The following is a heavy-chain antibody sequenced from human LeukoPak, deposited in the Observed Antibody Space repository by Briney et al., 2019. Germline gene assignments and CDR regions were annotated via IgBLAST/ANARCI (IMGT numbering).Heavy chain of an antibody. CDR3: ARVRVAYYYGSGSDYMDV. J-gene: IGHJ6*03. Sequence: ASVKVSCKASGYTFTSYGISWVRQAPGQGLEWMGWISAYNGDTNYAQKFQGRVTMTRDTSISTAYMELSRLRSDDTAVYYCARVRVAYYYGSGSDYMDVWGKGTTVTISS. D-gene: IGHD3-10*01. CDR1: GYTFTSYG. CDR2: ISAYNGDT. V-gene: IGHV1-18*01.